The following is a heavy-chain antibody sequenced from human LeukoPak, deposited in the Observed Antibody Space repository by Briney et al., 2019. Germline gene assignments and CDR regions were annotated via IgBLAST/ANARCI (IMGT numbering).Heavy chain of an antibody. D-gene: IGHD3-3*01. Sequence: SETLSLTCTVSGGSISSYYWSWIRQPAGKGLEWIGRIYTSGSTNYNPSLKSRVTMSVDTSKNQFSLKLSSVTAADTAVYYCARDGGITIFGVPGSALDIWGQGTMVTVSS. J-gene: IGHJ3*02. CDR1: GGSISSYY. V-gene: IGHV4-4*07. CDR2: IYTSGST. CDR3: ARDGGITIFGVPGSALDI.